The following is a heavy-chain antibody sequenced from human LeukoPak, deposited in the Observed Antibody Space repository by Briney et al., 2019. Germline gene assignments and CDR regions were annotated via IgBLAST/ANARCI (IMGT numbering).Heavy chain of an antibody. CDR2: IDPSGGST. D-gene: IGHD5-24*01. Sequence: GASVKVSCKASGYTFTSYYMHWVRQAPGQGLEWMGIIDPSGGSTSYALKFQGRVTMTRDTSTSTVYMELSSLRSEDTAVYYCARGRVDGYNYNYYMDVWGKGTTVTVSS. CDR3: ARGRVDGYNYNYYMDV. V-gene: IGHV1-46*01. CDR1: GYTFTSYY. J-gene: IGHJ6*03.